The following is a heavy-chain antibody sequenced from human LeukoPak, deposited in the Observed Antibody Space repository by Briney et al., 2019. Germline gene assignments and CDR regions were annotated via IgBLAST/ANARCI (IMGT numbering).Heavy chain of an antibody. J-gene: IGHJ4*02. CDR1: GFTFDDYG. CDR2: INWNGGST. V-gene: IGHV3-20*04. D-gene: IGHD6-6*01. Sequence: GGSLRLSCAASGFTFDDYGMSWVRQAPGKGLEWVSGINWNGGSTGYADSVKGRFTISRDNAKNSLYLQMNSLRAEDTALYYCARDLLDIAARLYYFDYWGQGTLVTVSS. CDR3: ARDLLDIAARLYYFDY.